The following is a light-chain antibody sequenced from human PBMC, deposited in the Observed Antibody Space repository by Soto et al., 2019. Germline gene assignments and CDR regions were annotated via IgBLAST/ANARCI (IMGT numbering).Light chain of an antibody. J-gene: IGLJ3*02. V-gene: IGLV2-14*01. CDR1: SSDVGAYNH. CDR2: DVN. Sequence: QSALTQPASVSGSPGQSITIFCTGTSSDVGAYNHVSWYQQHPGKAPKLMIYDVNKRPSGVSNRFSGSKSGNTASLTISGLQAEDEAVYYCSSYTSSSTLVFGGGTKLTVL. CDR3: SSYTSSSTLV.